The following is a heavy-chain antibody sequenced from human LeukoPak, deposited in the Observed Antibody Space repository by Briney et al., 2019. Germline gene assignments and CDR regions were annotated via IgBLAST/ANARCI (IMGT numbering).Heavy chain of an antibody. D-gene: IGHD1-14*01. CDR1: GFTFSSYS. CDR2: ISSSSSYI. V-gene: IGHV3-21*03. CDR3: ARESGYSGYNRFDY. J-gene: IGHJ4*02. Sequence: GGSLRLSCAASGFTFSSYSMNWVRQAPGKGLEWVSSISSSSSYINYADSVKGRFTISRDNAKNSLYLQMNSLRAEDTAVYYCARESGYSGYNRFDYWGQGTLVTVSS.